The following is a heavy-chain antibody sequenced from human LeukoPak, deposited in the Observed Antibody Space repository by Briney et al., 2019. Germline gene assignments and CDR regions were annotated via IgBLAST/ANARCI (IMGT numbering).Heavy chain of an antibody. CDR3: ARPYYDILTGYDYYYGMDV. Sequence: GGSLRLSCAASGFTVSSNYMSWVRQAPGKGLEWVSVIYSGGSTYYAGSVKGRFTISRDNSKNTLYLQMNSLRAEDTAVYYCARPYYDILTGYDYYYGMDVWGQGTTVTVSS. CDR2: IYSGGST. J-gene: IGHJ6*02. V-gene: IGHV3-53*01. CDR1: GFTVSSNY. D-gene: IGHD3-9*01.